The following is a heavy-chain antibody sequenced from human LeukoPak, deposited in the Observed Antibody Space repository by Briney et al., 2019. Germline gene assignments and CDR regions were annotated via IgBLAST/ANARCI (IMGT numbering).Heavy chain of an antibody. J-gene: IGHJ6*03. CDR1: GYTFTSYG. D-gene: IGHD2-21*02. CDR2: ISAYNGNT. V-gene: IGHV1-18*01. Sequence: ASVKVSCKASGYTFTSYGISWVRQAPGRGLEWMGWISAYNGNTNYAQKLQGRVTMTTDTSTSTAYMELRSLRSDDTAVYYCARGGVVVTAYYYYYMDVWGKGTTVTVSS. CDR3: ARGGVVVTAYYYYYMDV.